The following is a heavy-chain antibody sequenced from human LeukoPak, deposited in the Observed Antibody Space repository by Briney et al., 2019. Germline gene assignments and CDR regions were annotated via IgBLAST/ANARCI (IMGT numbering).Heavy chain of an antibody. CDR3: ASPWDF. V-gene: IGHV4-38-2*02. Sequence: PSETLSLTCTVSGYSISMGYYWGWIRQPPGKGLEWIGEINHSGSTNYNPSLKSRVTISVDTSKNQFSLKLSSVTAADTAVYYCASPWDFWGQGTLVTVSS. J-gene: IGHJ4*02. CDR1: GYSISMGYY. CDR2: INHSGST.